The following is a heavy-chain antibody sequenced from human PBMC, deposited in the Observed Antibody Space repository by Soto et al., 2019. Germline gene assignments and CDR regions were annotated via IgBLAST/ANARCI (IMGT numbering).Heavy chain of an antibody. V-gene: IGHV3-33*01. CDR2: IWYDGSNE. J-gene: IGHJ4*02. D-gene: IGHD3-10*01. CDR3: ARERGFVRGVLRYYLDY. Sequence: QVKLVESGGGVVQPGGSLRLSCAASGYSFRSYGMHWVRQAPGKGLGGVALIWYDGSNEYYADSVQGRFTISRDNSETTVYLQMNSLSVEDTAIYYCARERGFVRGVLRYYLDYWGQGTLVTVSS. CDR1: GYSFRSYG.